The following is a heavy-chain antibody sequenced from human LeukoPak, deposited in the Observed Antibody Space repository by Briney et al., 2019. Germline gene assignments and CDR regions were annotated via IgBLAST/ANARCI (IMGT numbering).Heavy chain of an antibody. CDR1: GYTFTGYY. CDR3: ARQPGRAYYDSSGIEAFDI. V-gene: IGHV1-2*02. CDR2: INPNSGGT. Sequence: AAVKVSCKGFGYTFTGYYMHWGRQPPGQGLEGRGWINPNSGGTNYAQKFQCRVTMTRDTSISTAYMELSRLRADDTAVYYCARQPGRAYYDSSGIEAFDIWGPGKMVTVSS. D-gene: IGHD3-22*01. J-gene: IGHJ3*02.